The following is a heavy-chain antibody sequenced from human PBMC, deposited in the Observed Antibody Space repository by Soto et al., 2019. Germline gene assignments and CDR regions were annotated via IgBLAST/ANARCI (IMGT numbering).Heavy chain of an antibody. CDR2: IWYDGSNK. D-gene: IGHD4-17*01. CDR1: GFTFSSYG. Sequence: QVQLVESGGGVVQPGRSLRLSCAASGFTFSSYGMHWVRQAPGKGLEWVAVIWYDGSNKYYADSVKGRFTISRDNSKNTLYLQMNSLRAEDTAVYYCARDSLPPISTVTTFPLDYWGQGTLVTVSS. V-gene: IGHV3-33*01. J-gene: IGHJ4*02. CDR3: ARDSLPPISTVTTFPLDY.